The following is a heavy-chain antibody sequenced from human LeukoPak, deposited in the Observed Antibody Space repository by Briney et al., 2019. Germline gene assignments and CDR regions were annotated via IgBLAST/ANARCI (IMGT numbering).Heavy chain of an antibody. Sequence: GGSLRLSCSASGFAFSSYAMHWVRQAPGKGQEYDSAISSNGGSTYYADSVKGRFTISRDNSKNTLYLQMSSLRAEDTAVYYCVGTAMVKGFFDYWGQGTLVTVSS. CDR2: ISSNGGST. D-gene: IGHD5-18*01. CDR1: GFAFSSYA. J-gene: IGHJ4*02. V-gene: IGHV3-64D*06. CDR3: VGTAMVKGFFDY.